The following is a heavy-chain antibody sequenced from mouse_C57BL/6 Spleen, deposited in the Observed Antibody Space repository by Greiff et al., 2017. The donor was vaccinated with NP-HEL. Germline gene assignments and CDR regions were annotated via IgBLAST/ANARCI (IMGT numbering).Heavy chain of an antibody. D-gene: IGHD2-4*01. V-gene: IGHV1-52*01. CDR2: IDPSDSET. CDR1: GYTFTSYW. J-gene: IGHJ2*01. Sequence: QVQLQQPGAELVRPGSSVKLSCKASGYTFTSYWMHWVKQRPIQGLEWIGNIDPSDSETHYNQKFKDKATLTVDKSSSTAYMQLSSLTSEDSAVYYCARNPLYYERTYFDDWGQGTTLTVSS. CDR3: ARNPLYYERTYFDD.